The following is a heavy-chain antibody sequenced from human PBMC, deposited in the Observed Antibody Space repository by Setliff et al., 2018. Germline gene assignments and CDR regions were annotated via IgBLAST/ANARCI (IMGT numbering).Heavy chain of an antibody. CDR1: GGSISSSSYY. J-gene: IGHJ4*02. CDR2: IYYSGST. D-gene: IGHD3-3*01. CDR3: ARAPNFWSGYVDY. V-gene: IGHV4-39*07. Sequence: ASETLSLTCTVSGGSISSSSYYWGWIRQPPGKGLEWIGSIYYSGSTYYNPSLKSRVTISVDTSKNQFSLKLSSVTAADTAVYYCARAPNFWSGYVDYWGQGTLVTVSS.